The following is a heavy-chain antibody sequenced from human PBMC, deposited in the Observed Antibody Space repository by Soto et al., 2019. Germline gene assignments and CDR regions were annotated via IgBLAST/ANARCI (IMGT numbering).Heavy chain of an antibody. CDR1: GGSFSGYY. V-gene: IGHV4-34*01. Sequence: SETLSLTCAVYGGSFSGYYWSWIRQPPGKGLEWIGEINHSGSTNYNPSLKSRVTISVDTSKNQFSLKLSSVTAADTAVYYCARGGYVDIVATNSFDYWGQGTLVTVSS. D-gene: IGHD5-12*01. CDR3: ARGGYVDIVATNSFDY. CDR2: INHSGST. J-gene: IGHJ4*02.